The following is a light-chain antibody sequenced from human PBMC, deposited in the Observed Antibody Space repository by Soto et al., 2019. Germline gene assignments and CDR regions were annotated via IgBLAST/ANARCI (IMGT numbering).Light chain of an antibody. CDR2: GGS. J-gene: IGKJ2*01. CDR3: QQYLSSPPT. V-gene: IGKV3-20*01. CDR1: QSVNSYY. Sequence: EIVLTQSPGTLSLSPGEGATLSCRANQSVNSYYLAWYQQKPGQAPRLLIYGGSTRATGIPDRFSGSVSGTDFIVTISRLEPEEFAVYFCQQYLSSPPTFGQGTKLEIK.